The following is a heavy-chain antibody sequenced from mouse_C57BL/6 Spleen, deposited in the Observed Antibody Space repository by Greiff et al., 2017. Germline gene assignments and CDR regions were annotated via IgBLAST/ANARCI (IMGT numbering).Heavy chain of an antibody. J-gene: IGHJ2*01. CDR2: ILPGSGST. D-gene: IGHD1-1*01. Sequence: VKLMESGAELMKPGASVKLSCKATGYTFTGYWIEWVKQRPGHGLEWIGEILPGSGSTNYNEKFKGKATFTADTSSNTAYLQLSSLTTEDSAIYYCARRASTVVATDFDYWGQGTTLTVSS. V-gene: IGHV1-9*01. CDR1: GYTFTGYW. CDR3: ARRASTVVATDFDY.